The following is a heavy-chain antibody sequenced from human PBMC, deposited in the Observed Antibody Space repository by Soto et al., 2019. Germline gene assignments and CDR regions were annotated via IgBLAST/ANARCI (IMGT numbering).Heavy chain of an antibody. CDR1: GGSISSYY. CDR2: FYSSGST. J-gene: IGHJ4*02. V-gene: IGHV4-59*01. CDR3: ARVVVAATEYYFDY. D-gene: IGHD2-15*01. Sequence: SETLSLTCTVSGGSISSYYWSWIRQPPGKGLEWIGYFYSSGSTNYNPSLKSRVTISVDTSKNQFSLKLSSVTAADTAVYYCARVVVAATEYYFDYWGQGTLVTVSS.